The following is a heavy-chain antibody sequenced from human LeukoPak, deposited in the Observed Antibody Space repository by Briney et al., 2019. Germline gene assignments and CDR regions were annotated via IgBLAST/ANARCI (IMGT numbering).Heavy chain of an antibody. CDR3: ARDLPNYDFWSAPRGAFDI. V-gene: IGHV1-8*01. CDR1: GYTFTSYD. Sequence: ASVKVSCKASGYTFTSYDINWVRQATGQGLEWMGWMNPNSGNTGYAQKFQGRVTITADKSTSTAYMELSSLRSEDTAVYYCARDLPNYDFWSAPRGAFDIWGQGTMVTVSS. D-gene: IGHD3-3*01. CDR2: MNPNSGNT. J-gene: IGHJ3*02.